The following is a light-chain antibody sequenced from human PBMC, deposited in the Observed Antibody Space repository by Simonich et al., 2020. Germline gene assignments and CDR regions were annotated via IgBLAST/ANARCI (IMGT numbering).Light chain of an antibody. CDR1: QSVLYSSNNKNY. CDR3: QQYYSTPWT. CDR2: WAS. J-gene: IGKJ1*01. V-gene: IGKV4-1*01. Sequence: DIVMTQSPDSLAVSLGERDTINCKSSQSVLYSSNNKNYLTGYQQKPGQPPKLLIYWASTRESGVPDRFSGSGSGTDFTRTISSLQAEDVAVYYCQQYYSTPWTFGQGTKVEIK.